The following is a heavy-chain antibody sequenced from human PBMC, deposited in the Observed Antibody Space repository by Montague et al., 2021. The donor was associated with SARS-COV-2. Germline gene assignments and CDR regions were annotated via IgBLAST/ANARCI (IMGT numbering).Heavy chain of an antibody. J-gene: IGHJ3*02. CDR3: ARRGRKLLPVATTIGGFDI. CDR1: GGSISSHNYY. CDR2: IYDSGST. Sequence: SETLSLTCTVSGGSISSHNYYWDWIRQPPGKGLEWIGSIYDSGSTYYNPSLKSRVTISVDTSKNHFSLKLNSVTAADTAFYYCARRGRKLLPVATTIGGFDIGGQGTMVTVSS. V-gene: IGHV4-39*02. D-gene: IGHD1-26*01.